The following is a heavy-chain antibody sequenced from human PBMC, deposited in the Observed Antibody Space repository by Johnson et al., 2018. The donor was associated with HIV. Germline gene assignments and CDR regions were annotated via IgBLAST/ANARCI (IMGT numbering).Heavy chain of an antibody. V-gene: IGHV3-48*04. CDR3: AKDVSLVTMIAEGLAFDS. Sequence: VQLVESGGGVVQPGTSLRLSCAASGFTFSNYGMHWVRQAPGKGLEWVSYLSRGGRTTSYADSVKGRFPISRDNAKNSLYLQMNSLRVEDTALYYCAKDVSLVTMIAEGLAFDSWGQGTMVTVSS. CDR2: LSRGGRTT. CDR1: GFTFSNYG. J-gene: IGHJ3*02. D-gene: IGHD3-22*01.